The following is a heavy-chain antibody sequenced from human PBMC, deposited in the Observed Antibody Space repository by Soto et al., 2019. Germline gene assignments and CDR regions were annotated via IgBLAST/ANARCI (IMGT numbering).Heavy chain of an antibody. J-gene: IGHJ4*02. CDR1: GGSISSGGYY. CDR2: IYYSGST. V-gene: IGHV4-31*03. D-gene: IGHD3-3*01. Sequence: QVQLQESGPGLVKPSQTLSLTCTVSGGSISSGGYYWSWIRQHPGKGLEWIGYIYYSGSTYYNPSLKSRVTISVDTSKNQFSLKLSSVTAADTAVYYCTRGTIFGVVIHYFDYWGQGTLVTVSS. CDR3: TRGTIFGVVIHYFDY.